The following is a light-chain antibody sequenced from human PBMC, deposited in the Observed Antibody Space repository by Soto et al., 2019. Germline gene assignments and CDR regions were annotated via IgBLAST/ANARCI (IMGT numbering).Light chain of an antibody. CDR1: QSVSSN. J-gene: IGKJ2*01. CDR3: QQYNNWPIT. Sequence: EIVMTQSPATLSVSPGERATLSCRASQSVSSNLAWYQQKPGQAPRLLIYLASTRATGIPARFSGSGSGTELTLTISSLQSEDFAVYSCQQYNNWPITFGQGTKLEIK. CDR2: LAS. V-gene: IGKV3-15*01.